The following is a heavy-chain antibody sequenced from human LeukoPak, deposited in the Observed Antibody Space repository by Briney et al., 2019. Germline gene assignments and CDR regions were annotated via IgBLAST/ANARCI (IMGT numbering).Heavy chain of an antibody. J-gene: IGHJ4*02. CDR1: GGSFSGYF. CDR2: INHSGST. D-gene: IGHD2-2*01. Sequence: SETLSLTCAVYGGSFSGYFWSWIRQPPGKGLEWIGEINHSGSTNYNPSLKSRVTISVDTSKNQFSLKLSSVTAADTAVYYCARGWGYCSSTSCPSPFDYWGQGTLVTVSS. V-gene: IGHV4-34*01. CDR3: ARGWGYCSSTSCPSPFDY.